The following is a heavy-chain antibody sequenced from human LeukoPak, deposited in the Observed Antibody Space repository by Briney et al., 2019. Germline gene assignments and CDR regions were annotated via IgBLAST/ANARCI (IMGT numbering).Heavy chain of an antibody. Sequence: PSETLSLTCAVYGGSFSGYYWSWIRQPPGKGLEWIGEINHSGSTNYNPSLKSRVTISVDTSKNQFSLKLSSVTAADTAVYYCARPGYYDNSGFNFDYWGQGTLVTVSS. CDR1: GGSFSGYY. D-gene: IGHD3-22*01. CDR2: INHSGST. J-gene: IGHJ4*02. CDR3: ARPGYYDNSGFNFDY. V-gene: IGHV4-34*01.